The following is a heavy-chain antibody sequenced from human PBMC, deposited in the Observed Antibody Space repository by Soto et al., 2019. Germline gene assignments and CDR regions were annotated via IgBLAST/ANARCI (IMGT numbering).Heavy chain of an antibody. J-gene: IGHJ6*04. CDR2: INHSGST. D-gene: IGHD2-2*01. CDR3: ARAVVVVPAATYYYYGTDV. Sequence: SEILSLTCAVYGGSFSGYYWSWIRQPPGKGLEWIGEINHSGSTNYNPSLKSRVTISVDTSKNQFSLKLSSVTAADTAVYYCARAVVVVPAATYYYYGTDVWGKGTTVTVSS. V-gene: IGHV4-34*01. CDR1: GGSFSGYY.